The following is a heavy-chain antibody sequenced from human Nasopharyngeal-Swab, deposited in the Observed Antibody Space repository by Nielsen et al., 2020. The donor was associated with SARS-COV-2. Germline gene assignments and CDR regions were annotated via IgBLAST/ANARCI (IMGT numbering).Heavy chain of an antibody. V-gene: IGHV3-23*01. CDR2: ISGSGSST. Sequence: GGSLRLSCAASGFTFSSYAMSWVRQAPGKGLEWVSTISGSGSSTYYADSVKGRFTISRDNSKNTLYLHMNRLRAEDTAVYYCAKGDSAAGSSSDYWGQGTLVTVSS. CDR3: AKGDSAAGSSSDY. D-gene: IGHD6-13*01. J-gene: IGHJ4*02. CDR1: GFTFSSYA.